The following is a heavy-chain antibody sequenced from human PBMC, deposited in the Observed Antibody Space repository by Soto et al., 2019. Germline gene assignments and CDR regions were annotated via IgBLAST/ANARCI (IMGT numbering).Heavy chain of an antibody. J-gene: IGHJ5*02. D-gene: IGHD3-10*01. Sequence: GSLRLSCAASGFTFSSYEMNWVRQAPGKGLEWVSYISSSGSTIYYADSVKGRFTISRDNAKNSLYLQMNSLRAEDTAVYYCARDRDGSGSYYNGGFGPWGQGTRVTVSS. CDR1: GFTFSSYE. V-gene: IGHV3-48*03. CDR3: ARDRDGSGSYYNGGFGP. CDR2: ISSSGSTI.